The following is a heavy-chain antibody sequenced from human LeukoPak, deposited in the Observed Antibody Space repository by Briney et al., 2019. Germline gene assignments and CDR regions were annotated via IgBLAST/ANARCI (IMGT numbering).Heavy chain of an antibody. Sequence: SETPSLTRTVSGGSISSYYCSWIRQPPGKGLESIGYIHYSGRTNYNPSLKSRVTISVDTSKTQFSPKLSSVTAADTAVYYCARTDILTGYYNFDYWGQGTLVSVSS. V-gene: IGHV4-59*08. CDR2: IHYSGRT. CDR3: ARTDILTGYYNFDY. D-gene: IGHD3-9*01. J-gene: IGHJ4*02. CDR1: GGSISSYY.